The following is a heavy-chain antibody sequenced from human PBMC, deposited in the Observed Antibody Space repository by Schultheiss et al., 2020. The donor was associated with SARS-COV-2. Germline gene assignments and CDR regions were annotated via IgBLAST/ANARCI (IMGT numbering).Heavy chain of an antibody. CDR3: ASRDGYNAWGY. Sequence: SETLSLTCTVSGDSISSYYWSWIRQPPGKGLEWIGEINHSGSTYYNPSLKSRVTISVDTSKNQFSLKLSSVTAADTAVYYCASRDGYNAWGYWGQGTLVTVSS. D-gene: IGHD5-24*01. CDR1: GDSISSYY. J-gene: IGHJ4*02. CDR2: INHSGST. V-gene: IGHV4-34*01.